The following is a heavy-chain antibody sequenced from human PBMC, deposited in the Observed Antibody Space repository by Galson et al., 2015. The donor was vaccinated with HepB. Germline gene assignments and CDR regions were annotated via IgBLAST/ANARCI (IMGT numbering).Heavy chain of an antibody. D-gene: IGHD2-21*02. J-gene: IGHJ4*02. CDR3: ARDGSLGGDRRETYYFDY. CDR2: INPSGGST. CDR1: GYTFTSYY. V-gene: IGHV1-46*04. Sequence: SVKVSCKASGYTFTSYYMHWVRQAPGQGLEWMGIINPSGGSTSYAQKLQGRVTMTRDTSTGTVYMELSSLRSEDTAVYYCARDGSLGGDRRETYYFDYWGQGTLVTVSS.